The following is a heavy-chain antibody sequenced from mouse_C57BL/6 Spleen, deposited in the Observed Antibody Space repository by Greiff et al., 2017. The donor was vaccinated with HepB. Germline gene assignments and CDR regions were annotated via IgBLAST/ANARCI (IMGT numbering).Heavy chain of an antibody. J-gene: IGHJ3*01. CDR2: IYPGDGDT. CDR3: AGYYCSNGYDWFAY. CDR1: GYAFSSSG. Sequence: VQLQESGPELVKPGASVKISCKASGYAFSSSGMNWVKQRPGKGLEWIGRIYPGDGDTNYNGKFKGKATLTADKSSRTAYMQLSSLTSEDSAVYFCAGYYCSNGYDWFAYWGQGTLVTVSA. V-gene: IGHV1-82*01. D-gene: IGHD1-1*01.